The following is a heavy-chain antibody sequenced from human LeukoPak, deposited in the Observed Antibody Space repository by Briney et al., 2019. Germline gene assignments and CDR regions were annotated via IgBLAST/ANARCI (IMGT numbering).Heavy chain of an antibody. D-gene: IGHD2-8*01. CDR2: INGDGTAT. CDR3: AKDKWWGASDH. J-gene: IGHJ4*02. V-gene: IGHV3-74*01. Sequence: PGRSLRLSCAASGFTFSGHWMPWVRQTPGKGLVWVADINGDGTATNYAGSVKGRFTISRDNAKNTLYLQMNTLRAEDTAVYYCAKDKWWGASDHWGQGSLVTVSS. CDR1: GFTFSGHW.